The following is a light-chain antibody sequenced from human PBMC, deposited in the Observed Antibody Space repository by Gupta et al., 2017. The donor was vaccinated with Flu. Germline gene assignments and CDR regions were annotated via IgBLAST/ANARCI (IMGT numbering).Light chain of an antibody. V-gene: IGKV1-39*01. J-gene: IGKJ2*02. Sequence: DIQMTQSPSSLSASVGDRVTITCRSSQPITNHLNWYQHKPGQAPKLLIYTTSKLQSGVPSKFSGSGYGTNFTLTISRLQPEDFATHYCQQSDYVPCTFGQGTKLDIK. CDR1: QPITNH. CDR2: TTS. CDR3: QQSDYVPCT.